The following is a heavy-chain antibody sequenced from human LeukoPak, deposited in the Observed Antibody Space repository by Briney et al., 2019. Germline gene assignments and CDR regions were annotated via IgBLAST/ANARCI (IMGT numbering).Heavy chain of an antibody. CDR3: AREGRAYRYSSSWYPTPSWFDP. V-gene: IGHV3-7*01. Sequence: GGSLRLSCVASGFTFTNHWMSWVRQAPGKGLEWVANIREDGGHKNYVDSVKGRFTISRDNAKNTLYLQMNSLRAEDTAVYYCAREGRAYRYSSSWYPTPSWFDPWGQGTLVTVSS. J-gene: IGHJ5*02. D-gene: IGHD6-13*01. CDR2: IREDGGHK. CDR1: GFTFTNHW.